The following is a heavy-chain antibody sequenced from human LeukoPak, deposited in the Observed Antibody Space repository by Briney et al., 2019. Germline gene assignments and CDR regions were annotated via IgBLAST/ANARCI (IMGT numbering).Heavy chain of an antibody. D-gene: IGHD2-2*01. CDR1: GFTFSTYW. Sequence: GRSLRLSCAASGFTFSTYWMHWVSQAPGKGMVWASRINSEGSRTTYADSVKGRFTISRDNAKNTLNLEMNSLRTEDTAVYYCAKVRYCSSTSCYHYYYYYGMDVWGQGTTVTVSS. V-gene: IGHV3-74*01. CDR3: AKVRYCSSTSCYHYYYYYGMDV. J-gene: IGHJ6*02. CDR2: INSEGSRT.